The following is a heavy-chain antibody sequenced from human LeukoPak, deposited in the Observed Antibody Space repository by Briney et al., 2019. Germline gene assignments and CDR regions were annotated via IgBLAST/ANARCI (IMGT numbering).Heavy chain of an antibody. CDR3: AAPGCSSACYYYMDV. Sequence: GGSLRLSCAASGFTFSSYWMHWVRQAPGKGLVWVSRINDDGSKTTYADSVKGRFTISRDNAKITLYLQMNSLRAEDTAVYYCAAPGCSSACYYYMDVWGKGTTVTVS. V-gene: IGHV3-74*03. J-gene: IGHJ6*03. CDR1: GFTFSSYW. CDR2: INDDGSKT. D-gene: IGHD2-2*01.